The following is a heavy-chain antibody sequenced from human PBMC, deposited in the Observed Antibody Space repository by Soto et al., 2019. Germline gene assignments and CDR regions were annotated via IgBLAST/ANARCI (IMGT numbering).Heavy chain of an antibody. V-gene: IGHV3-23*01. CDR3: AKDDTIFGVVIIFGAFDI. CDR2: ISGSGGST. J-gene: IGHJ3*02. CDR1: GFTFSSYA. Sequence: EVQLLESGGGLVQPGGSLRLSCAASGFTFSSYAMSWVRQAPGKGLEWVSAISGSGGSTYYADSVKGRFTISRDNSKNTLYLQMNSLRAEDTAVYYCAKDDTIFGVVIIFGAFDIWGQGTMVTVSS. D-gene: IGHD3-3*01.